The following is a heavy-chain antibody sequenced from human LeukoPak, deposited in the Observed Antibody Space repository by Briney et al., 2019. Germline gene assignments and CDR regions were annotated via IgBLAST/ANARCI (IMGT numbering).Heavy chain of an antibody. J-gene: IGHJ3*02. CDR3: ARAFGDSRKDDAFDI. D-gene: IGHD3-22*01. Sequence: SVKVSCKASGGTFSSYAISWVRQAPGQGREWMGRIIPIFGTANYEQKFQGRVTITTDESTSTAYMELSSLRSEDTAVYYCARAFGDSRKDDAFDIWGQGTMVTVSS. CDR2: IIPIFGTA. V-gene: IGHV1-69*05. CDR1: GGTFSSYA.